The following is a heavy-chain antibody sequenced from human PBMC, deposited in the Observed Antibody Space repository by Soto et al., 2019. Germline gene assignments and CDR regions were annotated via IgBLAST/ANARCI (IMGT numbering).Heavy chain of an antibody. V-gene: IGHV3-48*01. CDR1: GFTFSIYS. CDR3: AGRSGSSDY. CDR2: ISSNSWTI. Sequence: GGSLRLSCAASGFTFSIYSMNWVRQAPGKGLEWVSYISSNSWTIYYADTVKGRFTISRDNAKNSLYLQMNSLRAEDTAVYYCAGRSGSSDYWGRGTLVTVSS. J-gene: IGHJ4*02. D-gene: IGHD3-10*01.